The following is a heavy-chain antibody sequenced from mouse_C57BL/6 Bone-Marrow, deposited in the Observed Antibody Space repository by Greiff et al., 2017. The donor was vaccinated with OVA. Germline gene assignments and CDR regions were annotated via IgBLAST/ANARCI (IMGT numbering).Heavy chain of an antibody. CDR2: ISSGGSYT. Sequence: EVKLVESGGDLVKPGGSLKLSCAASGFTFSSYGMSWVRQTPDKRLEWVATISSGGSYTYYPDSVKGRFTISRDNAKNTLYLQMSSLKSEDTAMYYCARPLLRGYAMDYWGQGTSVTVSS. J-gene: IGHJ4*01. CDR1: GFTFSSYG. CDR3: ARPLLRGYAMDY. V-gene: IGHV5-6*01. D-gene: IGHD2-10*01.